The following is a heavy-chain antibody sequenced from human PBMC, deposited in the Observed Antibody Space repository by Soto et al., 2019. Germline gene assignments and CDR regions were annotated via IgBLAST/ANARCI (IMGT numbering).Heavy chain of an antibody. CDR1: GSSISSGGYS. J-gene: IGHJ4*02. Sequence: QLQLQESGSGLVKPSQTLSLTCAVSGSSISSGGYSWSWIRQPPGKGLEWIGYIYHSGSTYYNPSLKSRVTISVDRSKNQFSLKLSSVTAADTAVYYCARRAAAGTSYYFDYWGQGTLVTVSS. CDR3: ARRAAAGTSYYFDY. D-gene: IGHD6-13*01. CDR2: IYHSGST. V-gene: IGHV4-30-2*01.